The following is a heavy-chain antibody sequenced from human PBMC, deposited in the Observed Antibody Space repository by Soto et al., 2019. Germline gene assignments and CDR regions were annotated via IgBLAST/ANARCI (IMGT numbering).Heavy chain of an antibody. Sequence: QVQLQESGPGLVKPSGTLSLTCAVSSGSISSSNWWSWVRQPPGKGLEWIGEIYHSGSTNYNPSLKSRVTISVDKSKNQFSLKLSSVTAADTAVYYCASRYITMVWGVLYRTDAFDIWGQGTMVTVSS. CDR1: SGSISSSNW. J-gene: IGHJ3*02. D-gene: IGHD3-10*01. CDR3: ASRYITMVWGVLYRTDAFDI. CDR2: IYHSGST. V-gene: IGHV4-4*02.